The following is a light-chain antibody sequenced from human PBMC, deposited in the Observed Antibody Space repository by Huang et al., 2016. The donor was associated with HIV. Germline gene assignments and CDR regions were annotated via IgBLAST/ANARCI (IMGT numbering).Light chain of an antibody. V-gene: IGKV1-39*01. CDR2: AAS. CDR3: QQSYSSLWT. CDR1: QRISSF. Sequence: DIQLTQSPSSLSASVGDRVTITCRASQRISSFLNWYQQKPGKAPKLLIDAASGLQRGVPSRFSGSGSGTDFTLTISSLQPEDFATYYCQQSYSSLWTFGQGTKVEIK. J-gene: IGKJ1*01.